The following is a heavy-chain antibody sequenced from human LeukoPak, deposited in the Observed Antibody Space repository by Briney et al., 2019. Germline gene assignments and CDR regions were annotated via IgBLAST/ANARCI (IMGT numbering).Heavy chain of an antibody. D-gene: IGHD6-19*01. Sequence: SLRLSCAASGFTFDDYAMHWVRQAPGKGLEGVSSINWNSGSIGYADSVKGRFTISRDNAKNSLYLQMNSLRAEDTALYYCAKDPSSGWYRAFHYWGQGTLVTVSS. V-gene: IGHV3-9*01. CDR1: GFTFDDYA. CDR3: AKDPSSGWYRAFHY. J-gene: IGHJ4*02. CDR2: INWNSGSI.